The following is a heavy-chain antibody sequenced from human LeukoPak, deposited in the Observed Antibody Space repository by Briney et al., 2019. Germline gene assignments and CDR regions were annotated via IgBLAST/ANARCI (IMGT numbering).Heavy chain of an antibody. CDR2: IYHSGST. Sequence: SETLSLTCAVSGGSISSGGYSWSWIRQPPGKGLEWIGYIYHSGSTYYNPSLKSRVTISVDRSKNQFSPKLSSVTAADTAVYYCASTRLGSSGWYYYYGMDVWGQGTTVTVSS. D-gene: IGHD6-19*01. CDR3: ASTRLGSSGWYYYYGMDV. V-gene: IGHV4-30-2*01. CDR1: GGSISSGGYS. J-gene: IGHJ6*02.